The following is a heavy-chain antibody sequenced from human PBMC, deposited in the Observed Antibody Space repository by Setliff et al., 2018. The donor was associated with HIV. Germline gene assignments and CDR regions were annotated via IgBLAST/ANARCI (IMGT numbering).Heavy chain of an antibody. CDR2: INHSENT. D-gene: IGHD3-10*01. V-gene: IGHV4-38-2*01. J-gene: IGHJ4*02. CDR3: AWARESSGSYL. Sequence: SETLSLTCDVFGFSISSGHYWGWIRQPPGKGLEWIGSINHSENTYYTPSLKSRVTISVDTSKNQFSLKLSSVTASDTAVYYCAWARESSGSYLWGQGTLVTVSS. CDR1: GFSISSGHY.